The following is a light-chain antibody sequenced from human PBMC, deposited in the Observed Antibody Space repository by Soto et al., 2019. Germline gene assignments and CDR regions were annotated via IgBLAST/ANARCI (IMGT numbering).Light chain of an antibody. CDR3: QQSYDMPWT. J-gene: IGKJ1*01. Sequence: DIQMTQSPSVLSASVGDRVTITCRASQSIGKHLNWYQQKPGKAPQLLIYAASNLQTGVPSRFSGSGFGTDFTLTISSLQPEDFAAYYCQQSYDMPWTFGLGTKVDI. CDR2: AAS. V-gene: IGKV1-39*01. CDR1: QSIGKH.